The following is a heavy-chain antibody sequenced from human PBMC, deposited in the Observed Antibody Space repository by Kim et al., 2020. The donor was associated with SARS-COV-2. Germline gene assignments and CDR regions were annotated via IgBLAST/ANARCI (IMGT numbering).Heavy chain of an antibody. V-gene: IGHV4-34*01. CDR1: GGSFSGYY. D-gene: IGHD3-10*01. CDR2: INHSGST. Sequence: SETLSLTCAAYGGSFSGYYWSWIRQPPGKGLEWIGEINHSGSTNYNPSLKSRVTISVDTSKNQFSLKLSSVTAADTAVYYCARGHEKYGSGSYYVDYWGQGTLVTVSS. J-gene: IGHJ4*02. CDR3: ARGHEKYGSGSYYVDY.